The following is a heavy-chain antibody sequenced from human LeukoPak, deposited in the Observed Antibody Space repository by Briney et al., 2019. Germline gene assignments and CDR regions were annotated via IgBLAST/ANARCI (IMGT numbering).Heavy chain of an antibody. Sequence: SQTLSLTCTVSGGSITSGGYYWSWIRQHPGKGLEWIGDIYYSATTYYTPSLTSPVSIPVDTSKNQFSLKPSSVTDADKAGYYCARGKRVYDILTGYVFDYWGQGTLVTVSS. CDR1: GGSITSGGYY. J-gene: IGHJ4*02. CDR3: ARGKRVYDILTGYVFDY. D-gene: IGHD3-9*01. CDR2: IYYSATT. V-gene: IGHV4-31*01.